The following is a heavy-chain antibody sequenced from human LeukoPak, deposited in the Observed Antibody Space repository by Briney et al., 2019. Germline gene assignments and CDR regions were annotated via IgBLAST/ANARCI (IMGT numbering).Heavy chain of an antibody. CDR1: GGSISSSNYC. V-gene: IGHV4-39*07. CDR2: IYYSGST. J-gene: IGHJ3*02. Sequence: PSETLSLTCTVSGGSISSSNYCWGWIRQPPGKGLEWIGSIYYSGSTYYSPSLKSRVTISVDTSKNQFSLKLSSVTAADTAVYYCARLTGYRIESAFDIWGQGTMVTVSS. D-gene: IGHD3-9*01. CDR3: ARLTGYRIESAFDI.